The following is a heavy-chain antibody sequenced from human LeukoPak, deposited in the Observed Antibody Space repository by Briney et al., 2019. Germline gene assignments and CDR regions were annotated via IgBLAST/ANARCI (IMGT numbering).Heavy chain of an antibody. CDR1: GFTVSSNY. V-gene: IGHV3-66*01. CDR2: IYSGGST. CDR3: VRDARGQGYFDY. J-gene: IGHJ4*02. D-gene: IGHD3-10*01. Sequence: GGSLRLSCAASGFTVSSNYMSWVRQAPGKGLEWVSVIYSGGSTYYADSVKGRFTISRDNSKNTLYLQMNSLRAEDTAVYYCVRDARGQGYFDYWGQGTLVTVSS.